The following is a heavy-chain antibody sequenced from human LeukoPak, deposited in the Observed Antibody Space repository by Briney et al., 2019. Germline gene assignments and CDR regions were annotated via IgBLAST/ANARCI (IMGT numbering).Heavy chain of an antibody. Sequence: PTGGSLRLSCAASGFTFSGSAMHWVRQASGKGLEWVGRIRSKANSYATAYAASVKGRFTISRDDSKNTAYLQMNSLKTEDTAVYYCTRPDGYNYYWGQGTLVTVPS. CDR1: GFTFSGSA. CDR3: TRPDGYNYY. V-gene: IGHV3-73*01. CDR2: IRSKANSYAT. D-gene: IGHD5-24*01. J-gene: IGHJ4*02.